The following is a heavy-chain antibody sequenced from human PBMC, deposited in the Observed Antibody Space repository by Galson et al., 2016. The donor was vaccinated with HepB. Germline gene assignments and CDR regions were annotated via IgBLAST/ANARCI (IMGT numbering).Heavy chain of an antibody. D-gene: IGHD5-12*01. J-gene: IGHJ5*02. CDR3: AGDVRYGGYDP. V-gene: IGHV4-31*03. Sequence: TLSLTCTVSGGSISSGGYYWTWVRQPPGKGLEWIGYIYNNGDTFYNSSLKSRLTISADTSKNQFSLKLTSVTAADTAVYYCAGDVRYGGYDPWGQGTLVTVSS. CDR2: IYNNGDT. CDR1: GGSISSGGYY.